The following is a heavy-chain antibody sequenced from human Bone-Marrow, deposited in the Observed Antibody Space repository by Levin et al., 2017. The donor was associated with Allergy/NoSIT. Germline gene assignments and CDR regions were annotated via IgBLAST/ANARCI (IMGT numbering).Heavy chain of an antibody. D-gene: IGHD6-13*01. CDR1: GGSMPNYY. J-gene: IGHJ5*02. V-gene: IGHV4-59*08. Sequence: SQTLSLPCTVSGGSMPNYYWSWIRQPPGKGLEWVGYIFYNGIPNYNSSLEGRVTMSVDTSKNQFYLKLRSVTAADTAVYYCVRHFPEGLAASPYKLFDPWGQGTLVTVSS. CDR3: VRHFPEGLAASPYKLFDP. CDR2: IFYNGIP.